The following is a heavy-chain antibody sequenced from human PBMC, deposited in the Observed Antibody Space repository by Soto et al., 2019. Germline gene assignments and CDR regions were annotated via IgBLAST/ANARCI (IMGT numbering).Heavy chain of an antibody. D-gene: IGHD3-9*01. CDR3: ARDGLRYFDWLLWFDP. CDR1: GYTFTSYG. Sequence: ASVXVSCKASGYTFTSYGISWVRQAPGQGLEWMGWISAYNGNTNYAQKLQGRVTMTTDTSTSTAYMELRSLRSDDTAVYYCARDGLRYFDWLLWFDPWGQGTLVTVS. V-gene: IGHV1-18*01. CDR2: ISAYNGNT. J-gene: IGHJ5*02.